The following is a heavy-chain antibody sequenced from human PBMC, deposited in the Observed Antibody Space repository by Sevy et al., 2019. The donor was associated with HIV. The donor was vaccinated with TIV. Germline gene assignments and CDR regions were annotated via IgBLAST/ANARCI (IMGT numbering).Heavy chain of an antibody. D-gene: IGHD5-12*01. CDR1: GFTFSNYW. Sequence: GGSLRLSCAASGFTFSNYWMHWVRQAPGKGLVWVSRINPGGTSTDYADSVKGRFTISRDNAKNSLYLQMNRLRAEDTAVYYCSRAITVEGRGVGYWGQGTLVTVSS. CDR2: INPGGTST. J-gene: IGHJ4*02. CDR3: SRAITVEGRGVGY. V-gene: IGHV3-74*01.